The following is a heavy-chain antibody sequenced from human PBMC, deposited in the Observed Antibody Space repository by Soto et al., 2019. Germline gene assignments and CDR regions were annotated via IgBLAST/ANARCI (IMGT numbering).Heavy chain of an antibody. CDR2: IIPILGIA. J-gene: IGHJ4*02. CDR1: GGTFSSYT. V-gene: IGHV1-69*02. CDR3: ARSSGWYGYFDY. D-gene: IGHD6-19*01. Sequence: QVQLVQSGAEVKKPGSSVKVSCKASGGTFSSYTISWVRQAPGQGLEWMGRIIPILGIANYAQKFQGRVTITADKSTSTAYMELTSLRSEDTAVYYCARSSGWYGYFDYWGQGTLVPVSS.